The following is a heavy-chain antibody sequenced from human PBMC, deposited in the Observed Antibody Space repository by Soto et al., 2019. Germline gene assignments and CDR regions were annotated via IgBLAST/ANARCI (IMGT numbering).Heavy chain of an antibody. V-gene: IGHV3-74*01. D-gene: IGHD6-19*01. J-gene: IGHJ4*01. CDR2: TDSDGSDT. Sequence: PGGSLRLSCVASGFTFSSYGMYWVRQVPGKGLVWVSRTDSDGSDTSYADSVKGRFTISRDNAKNTLYLQMKSLRAEDTAVYYCARDRGWSLFDYWGQGTLVTVSS. CDR1: GFTFSSYG. CDR3: ARDRGWSLFDY.